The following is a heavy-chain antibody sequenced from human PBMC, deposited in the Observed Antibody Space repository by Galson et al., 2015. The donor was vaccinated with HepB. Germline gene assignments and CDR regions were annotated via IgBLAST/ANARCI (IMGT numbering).Heavy chain of an antibody. Sequence: SETLSLTCTVSGGSISSSSYYWGWIRQPPGKGLEWIGSIYYSGITYYNPSLKSRVTTSVETSKDQSSLKLSSVTAADTAVYYCARAAWGTGTTNWFDPWGQGTLVTVSS. D-gene: IGHD1-14*01. CDR3: ARAAWGTGTTNWFDP. V-gene: IGHV4-39*07. CDR2: IYYSGIT. CDR1: GGSISSSSYY. J-gene: IGHJ5*02.